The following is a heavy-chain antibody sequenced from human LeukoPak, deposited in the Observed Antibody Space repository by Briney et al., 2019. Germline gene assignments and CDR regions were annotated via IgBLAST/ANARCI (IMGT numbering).Heavy chain of an antibody. CDR2: ISCDGSNK. Sequence: GGSLRLSCAASGFTFSSCAMHWVRQAPGKGLEWVAVISCDGSNKYYADSVRGLFTISRDNSKSTLYLQIKSLRAEDTAVYYCAKDTQIAPRPTYFHYWGQGTLVTVSS. V-gene: IGHV3-30-3*01. CDR1: GFTFSSCA. D-gene: IGHD6-6*01. J-gene: IGHJ4*02. CDR3: AKDTQIAPRPTYFHY.